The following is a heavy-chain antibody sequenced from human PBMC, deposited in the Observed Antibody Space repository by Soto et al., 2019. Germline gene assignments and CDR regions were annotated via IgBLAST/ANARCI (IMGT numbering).Heavy chain of an antibody. J-gene: IGHJ3*01. CDR1: GYRFTGYG. Sequence: ASVKVSCPASGYRFTGYGLHWVRQAPGQGLQWMGWINPKSGATDYAQKFQGRVTMTREMSTNTAYLELSGLRSDDTADDTAVYYCAKSNDGCDDYFQYGLCGCGQVTMVTLSS. CDR2: INPKSGAT. D-gene: IGHD3-16*01. V-gene: IGHV1-2*02. CDR3: VYYCAKSNDGCDDYFQYGLCG.